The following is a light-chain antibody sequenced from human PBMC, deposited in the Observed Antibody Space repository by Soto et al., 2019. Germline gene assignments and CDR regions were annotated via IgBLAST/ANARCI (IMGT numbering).Light chain of an antibody. CDR3: QEYNNYWT. V-gene: IGKV1-5*01. CDR1: QTFSRW. J-gene: IGKJ1*01. CDR2: TAS. Sequence: IQMTQSPSTLSASVGDTVTITFRASQTFSRWLAWYQQKPGKAPRLLIYTASTLESGVPSRFSASGSGTEFTLTISSLHPDDFATYYCQEYNNYWTFGQGTKVEVK.